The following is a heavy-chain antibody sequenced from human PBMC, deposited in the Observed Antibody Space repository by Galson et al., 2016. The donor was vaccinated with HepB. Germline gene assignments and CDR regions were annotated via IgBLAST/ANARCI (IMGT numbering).Heavy chain of an antibody. D-gene: IGHD6-19*01. V-gene: IGHV6-1*01. CDR1: GDSVSSNSAA. J-gene: IGHJ6*02. CDR3: ARDLREALAGTGYYYYGLDV. Sequence: CAISGDSVSSNSAAWNWIRQSPSRGLEWLGRTYYRSKWYNEYAVSVKSRITINSDTSKNQFSLQLNSVTPEDTAVYYCARDLREALAGTGYYYYGLDVWGQGTTVTVSS. CDR2: TYYRSKWYN.